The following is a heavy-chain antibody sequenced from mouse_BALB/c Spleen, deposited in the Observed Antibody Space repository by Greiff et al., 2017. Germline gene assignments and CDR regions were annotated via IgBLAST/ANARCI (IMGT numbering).Heavy chain of an antibody. D-gene: IGHD2-14*01. CDR2: IDPENGDT. CDR1: GFNIKDYY. J-gene: IGHJ2*01. CDR3: TEGYRFDY. Sequence: VQLQQSGAELVRSGASVKLSCTASGFNIKDYYMHWVKQRPEQGLEWIGWIDPENGDTEYAPKFQGKATMTADTSSNTAYLQLSSLTSEDTAVYYCTEGYRFDYWGQGTTLTVSS. V-gene: IGHV14-4*02.